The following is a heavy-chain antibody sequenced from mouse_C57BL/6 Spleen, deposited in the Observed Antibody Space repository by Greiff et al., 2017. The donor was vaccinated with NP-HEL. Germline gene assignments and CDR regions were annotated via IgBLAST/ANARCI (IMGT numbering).Heavy chain of an antibody. CDR2: INPNNGGT. Sequence: VQLQQSGPELVKPGASVKISCKASGYTFTDYYMNWVKQSHGKSLEWIGDINPNNGGTSYNQKFKGKATLTVDKSSSTAYMELRSLTSEDSAVYDCERWRDYYGSPFDYGGKGTTLTVSS. D-gene: IGHD1-1*01. V-gene: IGHV1-26*01. J-gene: IGHJ2*01. CDR3: ERWRDYYGSPFDY. CDR1: GYTFTDYY.